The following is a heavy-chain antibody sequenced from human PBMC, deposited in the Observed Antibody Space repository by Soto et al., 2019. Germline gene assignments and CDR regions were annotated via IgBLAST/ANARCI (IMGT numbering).Heavy chain of an antibody. CDR2: ISGSGGST. CDR3: AKAQITMVRGIRYYYGMDV. Sequence: GGSLRLSCAASGFTFSSYAMSWVRQAPGKGLEWVSAISGSGGSTYYADSVKGRFTISRDNSKNTLYLQMNSLRAEDTAVYYCAKAQITMVRGIRYYYGMDVWGQGTTVTVSS. D-gene: IGHD3-10*01. CDR1: GFTFSSYA. J-gene: IGHJ6*02. V-gene: IGHV3-23*01.